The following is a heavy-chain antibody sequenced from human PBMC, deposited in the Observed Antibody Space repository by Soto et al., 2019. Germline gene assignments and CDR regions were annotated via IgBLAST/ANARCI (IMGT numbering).Heavy chain of an antibody. J-gene: IGHJ5*02. V-gene: IGHV4-39*01. CDR2: IYYSGST. Sequence: QLQLQESGPGLVKPSETLSLTCTVSGGSISSRGYYWGWIRQPPGKGLEWIGTIYYSGSTYYNPPLQSRVTISVDTSKNQFSLKLSSVTAADTAVYYCATSNWFDPWGQGTLVTVSS. CDR1: GGSISSRGYY. CDR3: ATSNWFDP.